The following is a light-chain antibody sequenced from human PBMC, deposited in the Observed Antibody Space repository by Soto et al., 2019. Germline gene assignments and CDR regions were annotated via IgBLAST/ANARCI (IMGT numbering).Light chain of an antibody. V-gene: IGLV2-23*01. CDR3: CLYVGATTYV. CDR1: SGYVGTYSL. J-gene: IGLJ1*01. Sequence: QSVLAQPASVSGSPGQSITISCTGASGYVGTYSLVSWYQQHPGKAPKVVIYEGHKRPSGVPDRFSGSTSVNTASLTISGLQTDDEADYYCCLYVGATTYVFGTGPKVTVL. CDR2: EGH.